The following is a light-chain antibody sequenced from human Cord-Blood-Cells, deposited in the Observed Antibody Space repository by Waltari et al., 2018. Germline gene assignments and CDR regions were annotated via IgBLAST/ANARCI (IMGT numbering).Light chain of an antibody. J-gene: IGKJ1*01. CDR1: QSVSSSY. CDR2: GAS. V-gene: IGKV3-20*01. Sequence: EIVLTQSPGTLSLSPGERATLSCRASQSVSSSYVAWYPQKPGQAPRLRISGASRRATGIQDRFSGSGSGTDFTLPISRLEPEDFAVYYCQQYGSSQGTFGQGTKVEIK. CDR3: QQYGSSQGT.